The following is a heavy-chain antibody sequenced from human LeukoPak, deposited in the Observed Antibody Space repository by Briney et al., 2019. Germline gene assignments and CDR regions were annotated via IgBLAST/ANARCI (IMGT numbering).Heavy chain of an antibody. CDR2: INHNGNVN. D-gene: IGHD4-23*01. CDR1: GFTFSSYW. J-gene: IGHJ4*02. Sequence: GGSLRLSCAASGFTFSSYWMNWARQAPGKGLEWVASINHNGNVNYYVDSVKGRFTISRDNAKNSLYLQMNSLRAEDTAVYYCARDLYGGNSTPDYWGQGTLVTVSS. CDR3: ARDLYGGNSTPDY. V-gene: IGHV3-7*01.